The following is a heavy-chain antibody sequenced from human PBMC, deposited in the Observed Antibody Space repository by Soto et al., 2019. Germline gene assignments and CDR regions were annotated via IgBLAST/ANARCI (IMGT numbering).Heavy chain of an antibody. J-gene: IGHJ3*02. CDR1: GYPVTAYY. D-gene: IGHD3-3*01. V-gene: IGHV1-2*01. Sequence: QLHLVQSGAVVKKPGASVTVSCSASGYPVTAYYMHWVRQAPGRGLEWMGGINPATGAAKYTQTFQGRVTSTRGTSTSTGLMELSGLTSEDPAVFYCARGGGVGVAGSAAFDMWGQGTVVTVSS. CDR3: ARGGGVGVAGSAAFDM. CDR2: INPATGAA.